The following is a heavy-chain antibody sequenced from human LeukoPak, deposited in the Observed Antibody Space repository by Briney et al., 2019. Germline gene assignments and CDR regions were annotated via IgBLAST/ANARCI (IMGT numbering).Heavy chain of an antibody. CDR1: GFTFSSYG. D-gene: IGHD3-10*01. J-gene: IGHJ4*02. V-gene: IGHV3-30*02. CDR2: IRYDGSNK. Sequence: GGSLRLSCAASGFTFSSYGMHWVRQAPGKGLEWVAFIRYDGSNKYYADSVKGRFTISRDNSKNTLYLQMNSLRAEGTAVYYCAKGQYYYGSGSDYWGQGTLVTVSS. CDR3: AKGQYYYGSGSDY.